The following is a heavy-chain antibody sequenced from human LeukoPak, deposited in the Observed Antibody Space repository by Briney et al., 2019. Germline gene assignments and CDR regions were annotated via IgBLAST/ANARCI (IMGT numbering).Heavy chain of an antibody. J-gene: IGHJ4*02. V-gene: IGHV3-48*03. CDR1: GFTFSSYE. D-gene: IGHD1-26*01. CDR2: ISGSGSTI. Sequence: PRGSLRLSCAASGFTFSSYEMNWVRLAPGKGLEWVSYISGSGSTIYYADSVKGRFTISRDNAKSSLYLQMNSLRAEDTAVYYCARDFEYVGPRTVDYWGQGTLVTVSS. CDR3: ARDFEYVGPRTVDY.